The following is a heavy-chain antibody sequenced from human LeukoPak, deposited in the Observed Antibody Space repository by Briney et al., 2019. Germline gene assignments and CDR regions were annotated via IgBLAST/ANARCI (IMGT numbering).Heavy chain of an antibody. CDR2: ISSSSSYI. V-gene: IGHV3-21*01. J-gene: IGHJ4*02. Sequence: GGTLRLSCAASGFTFSSCSMNWVREAPGKGLEGVSSISSSSSYIYYADSVKGRFTISRDNAKNCLYLQMNSLRAEDPAVYYCARGPYPTYYDFWSGYYTVYWGQGPLVTVSS. CDR1: GFTFSSCS. CDR3: ARGPYPTYYDFWSGYYTVY. D-gene: IGHD3-3*01.